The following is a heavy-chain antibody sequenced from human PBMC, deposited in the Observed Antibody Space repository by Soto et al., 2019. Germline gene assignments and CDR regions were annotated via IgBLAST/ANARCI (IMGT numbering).Heavy chain of an antibody. V-gene: IGHV4-31*03. CDR3: ARDVAWQQLAKPYYYYYGMDV. J-gene: IGHJ6*02. D-gene: IGHD6-13*01. Sequence: QVQLQESGPGLVKPSQTLSLTCTVSGGSISSGGYYWSWIRQHPGKGLEWIGYIYYSGSTYYNPSLKSRVTISVDTSKNQFSLKLSSVTAADTAVYYCARDVAWQQLAKPYYYYYGMDVWGQGTTVTVSS. CDR1: GGSISSGGYY. CDR2: IYYSGST.